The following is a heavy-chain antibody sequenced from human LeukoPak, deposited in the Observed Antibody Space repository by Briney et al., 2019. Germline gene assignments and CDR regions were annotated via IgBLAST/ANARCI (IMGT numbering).Heavy chain of an antibody. J-gene: IGHJ5*01. V-gene: IGHV4-39*07. Sequence: SETLSLTCTVSGGSISSSSYYWGWIRQPPGKGLEWIGSLYYSGSTYYNPSLKSRVTISVDTSKNQFSLKLSSVTAADTAVYFCARDQEHCSGTSCYPYWYDSWGQGTLVTVSS. CDR2: LYYSGST. D-gene: IGHD2-2*01. CDR3: ARDQEHCSGTSCYPYWYDS. CDR1: GGSISSSSYY.